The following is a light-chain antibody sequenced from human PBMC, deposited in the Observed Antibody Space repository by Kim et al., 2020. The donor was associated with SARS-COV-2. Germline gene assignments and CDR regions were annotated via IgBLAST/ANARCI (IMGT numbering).Light chain of an antibody. CDR3: NSYTSSSTYV. J-gene: IGLJ1*01. CDR2: DVS. Sequence: QSALTQPASVSGSPGQSITISCTGTSSDVGGYNYVSWYQQHPGKAPKLMIYDVSKRPSGVSNRFSGSKSGNTASLTISGLQAEDEADYYCNSYTSSSTYVFGTGTNVTVL. CDR1: SSDVGGYNY. V-gene: IGLV2-14*01.